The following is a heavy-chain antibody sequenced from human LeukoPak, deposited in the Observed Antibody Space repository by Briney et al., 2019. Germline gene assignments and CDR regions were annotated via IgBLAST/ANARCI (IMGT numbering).Heavy chain of an antibody. CDR2: IYYSGST. V-gene: IGHV4-59*12. Sequence: SETLSLTCTVSGGSISSYYWSWIRQPPGKGLEWIGYIYYSGSTNYNPSLKSRVTISVDTSKNQFSLKLISVTAADTAVYYCARRGPLYSGSFALYHYYYMDVWGKGTTVTVSS. CDR3: ARRGPLYSGSFALYHYYYMDV. CDR1: GGSISSYY. J-gene: IGHJ6*03. D-gene: IGHD1-26*01.